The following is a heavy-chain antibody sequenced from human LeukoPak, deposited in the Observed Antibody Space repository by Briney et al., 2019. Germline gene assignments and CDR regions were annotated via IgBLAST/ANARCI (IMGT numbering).Heavy chain of an antibody. CDR2: VNGDGSTT. Sequence: QPGGSLRLSCAASGFAFSRYWMHWVRQAPGKGLVWVSRVNGDGSTTTYADSVKGRFTISRDNAKNTLYLQMNSLRAEDTAVYYCAKDRHYDSSGPGDYWGQGTLVTVSS. CDR1: GFAFSRYW. V-gene: IGHV3-74*01. J-gene: IGHJ4*02. CDR3: AKDRHYDSSGPGDY. D-gene: IGHD3-22*01.